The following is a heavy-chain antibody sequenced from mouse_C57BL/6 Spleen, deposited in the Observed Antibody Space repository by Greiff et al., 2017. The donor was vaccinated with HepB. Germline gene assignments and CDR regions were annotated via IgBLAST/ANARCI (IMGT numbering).Heavy chain of an antibody. Sequence: EVQRVESGGGLVQPGGSLSLSCAASGFTFTDYYMSWVRQPPGKALEWLGFIRNKANGYTTEYSASVKGRFTISRDNSQSILYLQMNALRAEDSATYYCARGVYGNSRDYYAMDYWGQGTSVTVSS. J-gene: IGHJ4*01. V-gene: IGHV7-3*01. CDR3: ARGVYGNSRDYYAMDY. D-gene: IGHD2-1*01. CDR2: IRNKANGYTT. CDR1: GFTFTDYY.